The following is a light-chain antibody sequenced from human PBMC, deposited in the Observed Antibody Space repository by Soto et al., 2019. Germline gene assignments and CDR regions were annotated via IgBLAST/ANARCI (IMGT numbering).Light chain of an antibody. V-gene: IGKV1-5*03. CDR2: KAS. CDR1: QTISSW. Sequence: DIQMTQSPSTLSGSVGDRVTITCRASQTISSWLAWYQQKPGKAPKLLIYKASTLKSGVPSRFSGSGSGTEFTLTISSLQPDDFATYFCQQVHDYPITFGGGTKVEIK. J-gene: IGKJ4*01. CDR3: QQVHDYPIT.